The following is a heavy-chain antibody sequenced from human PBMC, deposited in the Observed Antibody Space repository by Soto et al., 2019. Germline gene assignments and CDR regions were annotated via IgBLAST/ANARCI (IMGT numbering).Heavy chain of an antibody. CDR2: ISYDGSNK. D-gene: IGHD3-16*01. V-gene: IGHV3-30*18. CDR1: GFTFSSYG. CDR3: AKDYDYYYYYGMDV. J-gene: IGHJ6*02. Sequence: GGSLRLSCAAPGFTFSSYGMHWVRQAPGKGLEWVAVISYDGSNKYYADSVKGRFTISRDNSKNTLYLQMNSLRAEDTAVYYCAKDYDYYYYYGMDVWGQGTTVTVSS.